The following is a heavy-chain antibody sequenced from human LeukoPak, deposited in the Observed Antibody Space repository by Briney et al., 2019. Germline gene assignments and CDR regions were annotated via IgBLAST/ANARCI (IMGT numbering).Heavy chain of an antibody. CDR2: VSYSGSTYT. V-gene: IGHV4-39*01. D-gene: IGHD3-22*01. J-gene: IGHJ4*02. CDR3: ARHTSTPYYESSGYHGHKQTGFDF. CDR1: GGSIGSSGFY. Sequence: SETLSLTCTVSGGSIGSSGFYWGWVRQPPGKGLEWIGTVSYSGSTYTYYNPSLKSRVTISLDTSKNQFSLRLSSVTAADTAVYYCARHTSTPYYESSGYHGHKQTGFDFWGQGTRVTVSS.